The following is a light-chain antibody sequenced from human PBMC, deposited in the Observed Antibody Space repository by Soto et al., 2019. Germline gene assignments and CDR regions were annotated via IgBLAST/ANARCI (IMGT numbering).Light chain of an antibody. Sequence: DIQLTQSPSFLSASVGDRVTITCRASQGISSYLAWYQQKPGKAPKLLIYAASTLQSGVPLRFSGSGSGTEFTLTISNLQPEDFATYYCQQLNSYPNTFGQGTKLEIK. V-gene: IGKV1-9*01. J-gene: IGKJ2*01. CDR1: QGISSY. CDR2: AAS. CDR3: QQLNSYPNT.